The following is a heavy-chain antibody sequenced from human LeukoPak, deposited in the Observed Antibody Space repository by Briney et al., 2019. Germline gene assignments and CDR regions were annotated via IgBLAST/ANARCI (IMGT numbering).Heavy chain of an antibody. CDR3: AVGTTGSTVHFDY. CDR2: INAGNGNT. V-gene: IGHV1-3*01. Sequence: ASVKVSCKASGYTFTSYGMHWVRQAPGQRLGWMGWINAGNGNTKYSQKFQGRVTVTRDTSASIVYMEVSSLRSEDMAVYYCAVGTTGSTVHFDYWGQGTLVTVSS. CDR1: GYTFTSYG. J-gene: IGHJ4*02. D-gene: IGHD4-17*01.